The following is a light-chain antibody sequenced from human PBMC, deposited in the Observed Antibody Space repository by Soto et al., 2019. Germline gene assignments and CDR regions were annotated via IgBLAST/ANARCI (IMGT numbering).Light chain of an antibody. CDR2: GAS. CDR1: QSVSSSY. V-gene: IGKV3-20*01. CDR3: QHYDTSPIT. Sequence: EIVLTQSPGTLSLSPGERATLSCRASQSVSSSYLAWYQQKPGQAPRLLIYGASSRATGIPDRFSGSGSGTDFTLTISRLEPEDFALYYCQHYDTSPITFGQGTRLEIK. J-gene: IGKJ5*01.